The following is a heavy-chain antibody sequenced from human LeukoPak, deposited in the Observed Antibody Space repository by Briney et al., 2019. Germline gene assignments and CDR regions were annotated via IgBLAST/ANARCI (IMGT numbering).Heavy chain of an antibody. Sequence: GGSLRLSCAASGFTFSSYSMNWVRQAPGKGLEWVSSISSSSSYIYYADSVKGRFTISRDNAKNSLYLQMNSLRAEDTAVYYCAKFQKPRDGYNSYFDYWGQGTLVTVSS. CDR2: ISSSSSYI. CDR1: GFTFSSYS. V-gene: IGHV3-21*04. J-gene: IGHJ4*02. CDR3: AKFQKPRDGYNSYFDY. D-gene: IGHD5-24*01.